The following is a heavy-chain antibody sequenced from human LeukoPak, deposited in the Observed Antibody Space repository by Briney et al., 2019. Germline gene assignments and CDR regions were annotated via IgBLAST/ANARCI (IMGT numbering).Heavy chain of an antibody. V-gene: IGHV4-39*07. CDR3: LAQYSSSWYVRDYYGMDV. CDR2: IYYSGST. D-gene: IGHD6-13*01. CDR1: GGSISSSSYY. J-gene: IGHJ6*02. Sequence: TSETLSLTCTVSGGSISSSSYYWGWIRQPPGKGLEWIGSIYYSGSTYYNPSLKSRVTISVDTSKNQFSLKLSSVTAADTAVYYCLAQYSSSWYVRDYYGMDVWGQGTTVTVSS.